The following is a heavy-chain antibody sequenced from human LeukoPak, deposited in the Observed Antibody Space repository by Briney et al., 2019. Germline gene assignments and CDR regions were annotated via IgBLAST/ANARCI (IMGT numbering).Heavy chain of an antibody. CDR1: GGSISSGGYY. Sequence: SETLSLTCTVSGGSISSGGYYWSWIRQPPGQALEWIGYIYDSGSTYYNPSLKSRVTISVDTSKNQFSLKLSSVTAADTAVYYCARDLNFVDYWGQGTLVTVSS. CDR3: ARDLNFVDY. J-gene: IGHJ4*02. V-gene: IGHV4-30-2*01. CDR2: IYDSGST.